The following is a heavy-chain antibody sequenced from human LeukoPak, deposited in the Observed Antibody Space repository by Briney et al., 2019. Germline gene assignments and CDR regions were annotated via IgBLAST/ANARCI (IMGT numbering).Heavy chain of an antibody. V-gene: IGHV7-4-1*02. CDR1: GYTFTSYA. Sequence: GASVKVSCKASGYTFTSYAMNWVRQAPGQGLEWMGWINTNTGNPTYAQGFTGRFVFSLDTSVSTAYLQISSLKAEDTAVYYCARVVPHPSRIGAAGFDYWGQGTLVTVSS. CDR2: INTNTGNP. D-gene: IGHD6-13*01. CDR3: ARVVPHPSRIGAAGFDY. J-gene: IGHJ4*02.